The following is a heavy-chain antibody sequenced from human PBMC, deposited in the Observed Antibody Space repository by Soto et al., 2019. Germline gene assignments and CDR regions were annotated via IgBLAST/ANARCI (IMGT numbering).Heavy chain of an antibody. Sequence: QLQLQESGSGLVKPSQTLSLTCAVSGGSISSGGYSWSWIRQPQGKGLEWIGYIYHSGSTYYNPSLKSRVTISVARSKNQFSLKLSSVTDADTAVYYCAAGGGLPRYYWGQGTLVTVSS. CDR1: GGSISSGGYS. V-gene: IGHV4-30-2*01. CDR3: AAGGGLPRYY. D-gene: IGHD5-12*01. J-gene: IGHJ4*02. CDR2: IYHSGST.